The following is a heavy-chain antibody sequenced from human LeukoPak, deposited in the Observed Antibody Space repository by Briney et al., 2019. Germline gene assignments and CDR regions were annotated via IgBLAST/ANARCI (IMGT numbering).Heavy chain of an antibody. CDR3: AKTLVGITTPDY. D-gene: IGHD1-26*01. CDR2: IGGSGGST. Sequence: GGSLRLSCAASGFTFNNYVMNWVRQAPGKGLEWASAIGGSGGSTYYADSVKGRFTISRDNSKNTLYLHMNSLRAEDTAVYYCAKTLVGITTPDYWGQGTLVTVSS. CDR1: GFTFNNYV. J-gene: IGHJ4*02. V-gene: IGHV3-23*01.